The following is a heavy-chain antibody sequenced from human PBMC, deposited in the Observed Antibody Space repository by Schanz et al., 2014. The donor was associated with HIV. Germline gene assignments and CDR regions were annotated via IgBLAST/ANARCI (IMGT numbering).Heavy chain of an antibody. D-gene: IGHD6-13*01. Sequence: QVQLQESGPGLVKPSETLSLTCTVSGASISSYYWRWIRQPPGKGLEWIGYMYYSGSSKNNPSLKSRVTISVDTSKNQFSLKLSSETAADTAVYYCARVGRAAAGFIYYYGMDVWGQGTTVTVSS. CDR1: GASISSYY. CDR3: ARVGRAAAGFIYYYGMDV. CDR2: MYYSGSS. J-gene: IGHJ6*02. V-gene: IGHV4-59*01.